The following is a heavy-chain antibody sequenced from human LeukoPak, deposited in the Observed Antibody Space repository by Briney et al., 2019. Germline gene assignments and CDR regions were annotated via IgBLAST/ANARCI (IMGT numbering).Heavy chain of an antibody. CDR2: VYYSGST. D-gene: IGHD2-15*01. Sequence: PSETLSLTCTVSGDSMNEYYWSWVRQPPGQGLEWIGYVYYSGSTTYNPSLKSRVNITIDTSKNQFSLTLTSVTAADTAMYYCARGRGYCSGGSCYSDWYFDLWGRGTLVTVSS. CDR3: ARGRGYCSGGSCYSDWYFDL. CDR1: GDSMNEYY. V-gene: IGHV4-59*01. J-gene: IGHJ2*01.